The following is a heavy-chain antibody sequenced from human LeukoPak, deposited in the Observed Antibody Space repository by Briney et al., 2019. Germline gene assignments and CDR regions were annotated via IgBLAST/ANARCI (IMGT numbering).Heavy chain of an antibody. Sequence: GGSLRLSCAASGFTFSSYWMSWVRQAPGKGLEWVANIKQDGSEKYYVDSVKGRFTISRDNSKNTLYLQMNSLRAEDTAVYYCAKEGRITMIVVVITPHAFDIWGQGTMVTVSS. J-gene: IGHJ3*02. D-gene: IGHD3-22*01. V-gene: IGHV3-7*03. CDR3: AKEGRITMIVVVITPHAFDI. CDR1: GFTFSSYW. CDR2: IKQDGSEK.